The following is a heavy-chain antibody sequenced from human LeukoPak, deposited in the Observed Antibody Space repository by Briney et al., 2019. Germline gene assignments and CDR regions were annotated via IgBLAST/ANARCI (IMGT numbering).Heavy chain of an antibody. CDR1: GFTFSTYA. Sequence: GGSLRLSCAASGFTFSTYAMSWVRQAPGKGLEWVSTITASGGGTYYADSVKGRFTVSRDNSKNTLYLQMNSLRAEDTAVYYCAKVGPGTYFDYWGQGTLVTVSS. D-gene: IGHD1-1*01. V-gene: IGHV3-23*01. CDR3: AKVGPGTYFDY. J-gene: IGHJ4*02. CDR2: ITASGGGT.